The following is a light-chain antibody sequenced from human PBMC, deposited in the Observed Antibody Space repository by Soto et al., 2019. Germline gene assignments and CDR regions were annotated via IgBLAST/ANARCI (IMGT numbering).Light chain of an antibody. CDR3: HQYASSSRT. J-gene: IGKJ1*01. CDR2: GAS. V-gene: IGKV3-20*01. CDR1: QSFSSNY. Sequence: EIVLTQSPGTLSLSPGERATLSCRASQSFSSNYLAWYQQKPGQAPRLLIYGASSRATGIPDRFSGSGSGTEFTLTISRLEPADFAVYYCHQYASSSRTFGQGTKVEIK.